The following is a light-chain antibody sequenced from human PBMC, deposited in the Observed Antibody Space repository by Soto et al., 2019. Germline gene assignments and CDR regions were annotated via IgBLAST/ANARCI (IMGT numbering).Light chain of an antibody. CDR3: QQYYTTPWA. J-gene: IGKJ1*01. CDR1: QSVLYSSNNENY. V-gene: IGKV4-1*01. Sequence: DIVMTQSPDSLAVSLGERATINCKSSQSVLYSSNNENYLAWYQQKPGQPPKLLIYWASTRESGVPDRFSGSGSGTDFTLTITNLQAEDVAVYYCQQYYTTPWAFGQGTKLEVK. CDR2: WAS.